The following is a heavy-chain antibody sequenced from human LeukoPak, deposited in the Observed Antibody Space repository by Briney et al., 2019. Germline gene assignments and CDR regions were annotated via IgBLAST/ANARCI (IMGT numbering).Heavy chain of an antibody. CDR2: INPSGGST. V-gene: IGHV1-46*01. CDR1: GYTFTSYY. J-gene: IGHJ5*02. Sequence: ASVKVSCKASGYTFTSYYMHWVRQAPGQGLEWMGIINPSGGSTSYAQKFQGRVTMTRDTSTSTVYMELSSLRSDDTDVYYYERDFYSSGWSVFDPWGQGTLVSVSS. D-gene: IGHD6-19*01. CDR3: ERDFYSSGWSVFDP.